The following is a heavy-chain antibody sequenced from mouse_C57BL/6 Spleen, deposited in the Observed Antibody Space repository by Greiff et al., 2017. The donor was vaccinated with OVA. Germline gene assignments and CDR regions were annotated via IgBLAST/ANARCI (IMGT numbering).Heavy chain of an antibody. D-gene: IGHD1-1*01. CDR3: ARRDYYGSSYYAMDY. V-gene: IGHV1-39*01. J-gene: IGHJ4*01. Sequence: VHVKQSGPELVKPGASVKISCKASGYSFTDYNMNWVKQSNGKSLEWIGVINPNYGTTSYNQKFKGKATLTVDQSSSTAYMQLNSLTSEDSAVYYCARRDYYGSSYYAMDYWGQGTSVTVSS. CDR1: GYSFTDYN. CDR2: INPNYGTT.